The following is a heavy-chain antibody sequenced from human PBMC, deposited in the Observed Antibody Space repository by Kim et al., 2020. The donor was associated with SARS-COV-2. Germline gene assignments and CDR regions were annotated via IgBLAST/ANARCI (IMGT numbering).Heavy chain of an antibody. CDR2: IKYDGNEK. CDR1: GFSFSSYW. Sequence: GGSLRHSCAASGFSFSSYWMTWVRQAPGKGLEWVANIKYDGNEKYYVDSVKGRFTVSRDNAKNSLFLQMDSLRAEDTAVYYCAKRFSSSRPTIRSMDVWGKGTTVIVSS. CDR3: AKRFSSSRPTIRSMDV. V-gene: IGHV3-7*01. D-gene: IGHD6-13*01. J-gene: IGHJ6*03.